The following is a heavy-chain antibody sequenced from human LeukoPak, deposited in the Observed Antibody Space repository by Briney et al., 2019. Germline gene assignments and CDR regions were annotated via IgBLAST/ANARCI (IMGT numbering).Heavy chain of an antibody. J-gene: IGHJ5*01. CDR2: IFTSGSS. Sequence: SETLSLTCSVSGDSIRSDSWSWIRQSPGGGLEWIGYIFTSGSSSYNPSLRSRVTISGDTSMNQFSLSLGSVTAADTAVYFCARLMRGTGSIDSWGQGTLVNVSS. CDR3: ARLMRGTGSIDS. CDR1: GDSIRSDS. D-gene: IGHD1-26*01. V-gene: IGHV4-4*09.